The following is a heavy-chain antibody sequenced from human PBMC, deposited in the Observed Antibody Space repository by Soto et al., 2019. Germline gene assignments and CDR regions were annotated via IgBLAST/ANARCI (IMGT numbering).Heavy chain of an antibody. D-gene: IGHD3-9*01. CDR1: GFTFSSYA. CDR3: AKDLVLRYFDWLPQYFDY. J-gene: IGHJ4*02. CDR2: ISGSGGST. Sequence: GGSLRLSCAASGFTFSSYAMSWVRQAPVKGLEWVSAISGSGGSTQYADSVKGRFTISRDNFKNTLYLQMNSLRAEDTAIYYCAKDLVLRYFDWLPQYFDYWGQGTLVTVSS. V-gene: IGHV3-23*01.